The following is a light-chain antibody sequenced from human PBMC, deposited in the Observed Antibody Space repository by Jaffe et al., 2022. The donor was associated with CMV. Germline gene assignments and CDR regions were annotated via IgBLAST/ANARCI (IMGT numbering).Light chain of an antibody. Sequence: SYDLTQPPSVSVSPGQTASITCSGVGHKYASWYQQKPGQSPVLVIYQDDKRPAGISERFSGSNPGNVASLTIGGTQAMDEANYYCQAWDTHTAEVAFGGGTKLTVL. V-gene: IGLV3-1*01. J-gene: IGLJ2*01. CDR3: QAWDTHTAEVA. CDR2: QDD. CDR1: GHKY.